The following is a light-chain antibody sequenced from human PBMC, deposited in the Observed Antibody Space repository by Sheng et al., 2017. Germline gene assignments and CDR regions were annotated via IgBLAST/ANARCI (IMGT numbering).Light chain of an antibody. Sequence: ETVLTQSPATLSLSPGEGATLSYRASHNLTKWLAWYQQQPGQAPRLLVYDASIRATGVPPRFSGSGFGTDFTLTINTLQPEDFAVYYCQQRRNWPLTFGGGTKVEI. CDR2: DAS. CDR3: QQRRNWPLT. V-gene: IGKV3-11*01. CDR1: HNLTKW. J-gene: IGKJ4*01.